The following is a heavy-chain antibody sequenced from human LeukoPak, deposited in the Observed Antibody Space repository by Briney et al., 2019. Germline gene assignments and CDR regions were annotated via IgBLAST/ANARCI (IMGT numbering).Heavy chain of an antibody. CDR1: GFTFRTFG. V-gene: IGHV3-33*03. J-gene: IGHJ4*02. CDR2: IWFDGSKE. Sequence: GGSLRLSCAASGFTFRTFGMHWVRQAPGKGPEWVAVIWFDGSKEYYKDFAKGRFTISRDNSKNTVYLQMNSLRAEDTAVCYCARYYSHTSDWSEGGLDQWGQGTLVTVSS. D-gene: IGHD6-19*01. CDR3: ARYYSHTSDWSEGGLDQ.